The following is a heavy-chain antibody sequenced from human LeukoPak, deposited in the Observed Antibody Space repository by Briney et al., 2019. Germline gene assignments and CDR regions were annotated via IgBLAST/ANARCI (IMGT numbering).Heavy chain of an antibody. CDR2: IYHTGST. D-gene: IGHD7-27*01. CDR1: GGSVSDYY. Sequence: SETLSLTCTISGGSVSDYYWSWIRRSPGKGLEWIGYIYHTGSTSFSPSLKSRVTISADTSQNQFSLKLSSVTAADTAVYYCASRKLGNDYWGQGTLVTVSS. CDR3: ASRKLGNDY. J-gene: IGHJ4*02. V-gene: IGHV4-59*02.